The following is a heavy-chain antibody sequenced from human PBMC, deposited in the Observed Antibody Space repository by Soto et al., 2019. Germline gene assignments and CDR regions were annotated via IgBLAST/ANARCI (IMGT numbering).Heavy chain of an antibody. V-gene: IGHV4-30-2*01. J-gene: IGHJ4*02. D-gene: IGHD3-10*01. Sequence: SETLSLTCAVSGGSISSGDYYWSWIRQPPGKGLEWIGYIYQSGSTSYNPSLKSRLTISLDRSKNEVSLKLTSVTAADTAVYYCTSDYTLRSYRFDYWGRGILVTSPQ. CDR2: IYQSGST. CDR3: TSDYTLRSYRFDY. CDR1: GGSISSGDYY.